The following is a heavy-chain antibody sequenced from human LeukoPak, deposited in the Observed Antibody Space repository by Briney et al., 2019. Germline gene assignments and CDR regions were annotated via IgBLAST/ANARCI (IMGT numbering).Heavy chain of an antibody. CDR1: GGSISSSSYY. Sequence: SETLSLTCTVSGGSISSSSYYWGWIRQPPGKGLEWIGNIYYSGSTYYNPSLKSRVTISVDTSKNQFSLKLSSVTAADTAVYYCARCIAAAGTAFDPWGQGTLVTVSS. V-gene: IGHV4-39*01. J-gene: IGHJ5*02. D-gene: IGHD6-13*01. CDR3: ARCIAAAGTAFDP. CDR2: IYYSGST.